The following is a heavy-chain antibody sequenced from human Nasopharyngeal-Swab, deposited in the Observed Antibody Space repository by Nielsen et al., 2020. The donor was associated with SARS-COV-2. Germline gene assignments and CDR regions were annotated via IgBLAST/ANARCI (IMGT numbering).Heavy chain of an antibody. V-gene: IGHV3-7*01. Sequence: GGSLSLSCAASGLPFSSYWMSWVRQAQGKGLEWVANIKQDGSEKYYVDSVKGRFTISRDNAKNSLYLQMNSLRAEDTAVYYCAREGGDQVRGVIIGYYYYYGMDVWGQGTTVTVSS. CDR3: AREGGDQVRGVIIGYYYYYGMDV. CDR1: GLPFSSYW. J-gene: IGHJ6*02. D-gene: IGHD3-10*01. CDR2: IKQDGSEK.